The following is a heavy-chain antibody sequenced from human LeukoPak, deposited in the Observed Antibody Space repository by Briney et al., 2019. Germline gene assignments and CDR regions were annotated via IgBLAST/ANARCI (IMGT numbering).Heavy chain of an antibody. V-gene: IGHV1-69*13. CDR1: GGTFNTYA. J-gene: IGHJ4*02. Sequence: ASVKVSCKASGGTFNTYAITWVRQAPGQGLELFGGIVPMFDTTNYGQKFQGRLTITAEPYTSTAYMELSRLRSEDTAVYYCARERGEWLSGYSGYESTLLYWGQGTLVTVFS. D-gene: IGHD5-12*01. CDR2: IVPMFDTT. CDR3: ARERGEWLSGYSGYESTLLY.